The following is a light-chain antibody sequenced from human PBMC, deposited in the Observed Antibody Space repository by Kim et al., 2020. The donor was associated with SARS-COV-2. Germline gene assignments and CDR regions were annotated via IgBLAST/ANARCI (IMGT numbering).Light chain of an antibody. CDR2: DAS. V-gene: IGKV3-11*01. Sequence: EIVLTQSPGTLSLSPGERVTLSCRASQSVHSHLAWYQQKPGQAPRLLIYDASNRATGIPARFSGSGSGTDFTLTISSLEPEDVAVYFCQQRNSWPPRITFGQGTRLEIK. J-gene: IGKJ5*01. CDR1: QSVHSH. CDR3: QQRNSWPPRIT.